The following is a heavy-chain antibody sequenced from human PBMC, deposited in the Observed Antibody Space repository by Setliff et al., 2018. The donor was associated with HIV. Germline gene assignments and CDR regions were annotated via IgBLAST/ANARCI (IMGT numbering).Heavy chain of an antibody. CDR1: GFTFGDYG. D-gene: IGHD4-4*01. Sequence: GGSLRLSCAASGFTFGDYGMNWVRQTPGKGLEWLSLIYSGGTFYADPVKGRFTISRDNSKNTLYLQMNSLRAEDTAGYYCAKESGLYSNYKSYYYMDVWGKGTTVTVSS. CDR2: IYSGGT. J-gene: IGHJ6*03. V-gene: IGHV3-NL1*01. CDR3: AKESGLYSNYKSYYYMDV.